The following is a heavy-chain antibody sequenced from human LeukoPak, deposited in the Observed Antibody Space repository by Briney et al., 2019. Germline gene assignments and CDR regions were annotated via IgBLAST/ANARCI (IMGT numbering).Heavy chain of an antibody. CDR2: INPSGGST. J-gene: IGHJ4*02. D-gene: IGHD5-18*01. Sequence: GASVKVSCKASGYTFTSYYMHWVRQAPGQGLEWMGLINPSGGSTSYAQKFQGRVTITRDTSTSTVYMELSSLRSEDTAVYYCAREMDTAMALDYWGQGALVTVSS. V-gene: IGHV1-46*01. CDR1: GYTFTSYY. CDR3: AREMDTAMALDY.